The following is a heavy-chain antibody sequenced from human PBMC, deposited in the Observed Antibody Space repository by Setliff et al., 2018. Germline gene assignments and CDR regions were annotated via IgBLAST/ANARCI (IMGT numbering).Heavy chain of an antibody. CDR3: ARGRMRGSCSGPSCTYDPFDI. Sequence: SETLSLTCAVYGGSFNVYFWSWIRQPPGKGLEWIGSISFGGNTYYNPSLTSRVSISVDTSKNQFSLILRSVTAADTAVYYCARGRMRGSCSGPSCTYDPFDIWGQGTPVTVSS. CDR2: ISFGGNT. D-gene: IGHD2-2*01. V-gene: IGHV4-34*01. J-gene: IGHJ3*02. CDR1: GGSFNVYF.